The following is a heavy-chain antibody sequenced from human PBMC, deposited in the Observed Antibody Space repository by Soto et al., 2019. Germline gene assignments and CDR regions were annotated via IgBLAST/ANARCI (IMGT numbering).Heavy chain of an antibody. CDR2: ISYDGSNK. V-gene: IGHV3-30-3*01. CDR3: ARSYCSSTSCYLFDY. Sequence: LRLSCAASGFTFSSYAMHWVRQAPGKGLEWVAVISYDGSNKYYADSVKGRFTISRDNSKNTLYLQMNSLRAEDTAVYYCARSYCSSTSCYLFDYWGQGTLVTVSS. J-gene: IGHJ4*02. CDR1: GFTFSSYA. D-gene: IGHD2-2*01.